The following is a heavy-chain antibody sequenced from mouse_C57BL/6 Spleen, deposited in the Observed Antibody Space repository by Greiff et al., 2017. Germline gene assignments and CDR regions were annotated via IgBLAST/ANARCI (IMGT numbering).Heavy chain of an antibody. J-gene: IGHJ4*01. CDR1: GFTFSDYG. V-gene: IGHV5-17*01. CDR3: ARGGRYGNFLPYYAMDY. D-gene: IGHD2-10*02. CDR2: ISSGSSTI. Sequence: VQLQQSGGGLVKPGGSLKLSCAASGFTFSDYGMHWVRQAPEKGLEWVAYISSGSSTIYYADTVKGRFTISRDNAKNTLFLQMTSLRSEDTAMYYCARGGRYGNFLPYYAMDYWGQGTSVTVSS.